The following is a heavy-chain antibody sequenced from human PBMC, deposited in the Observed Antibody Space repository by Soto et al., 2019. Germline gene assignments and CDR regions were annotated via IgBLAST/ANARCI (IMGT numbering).Heavy chain of an antibody. CDR3: ARDEVVILPTTTQSRFEP. CDR2: ISISSKYI. CDR1: VFTVSSNY. D-gene: IGHD1-7*01. Sequence: PGGSLRLSCAASVFTVSSNYMSWVRQAPGKGLECVSSISISSKYIYYADSVRGRFTISRYKAGNSLYLQMNSLRADDKAVYYCARDEVVILPTTTQSRFEPWGQGTMVTVSS. J-gene: IGHJ5*02. V-gene: IGHV3-21*04.